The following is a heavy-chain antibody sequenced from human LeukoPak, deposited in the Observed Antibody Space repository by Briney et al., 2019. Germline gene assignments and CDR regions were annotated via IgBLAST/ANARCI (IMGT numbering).Heavy chain of an antibody. CDR2: VCPNSGNT. CDR1: GYTFTSYD. D-gene: IGHD3-10*01. V-gene: IGHV1-8*01. Sequence: ASVKVSCKASGYTFTSYDINCVRQATGEGLEGMGWVCPNSGNTGDAQKFQGRVTMTRNTSISTAYMELSSLRSADTAVYYCARGEFYGSGSSYIDYWGQGTLVTVPS. CDR3: ARGEFYGSGSSYIDY. J-gene: IGHJ4*02.